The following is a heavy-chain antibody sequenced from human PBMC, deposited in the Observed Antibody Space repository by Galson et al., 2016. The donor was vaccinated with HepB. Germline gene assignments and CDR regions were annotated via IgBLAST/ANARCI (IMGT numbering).Heavy chain of an antibody. J-gene: IGHJ3*02. CDR2: IKQDGTQK. CDR3: AREGKGGLDI. V-gene: IGHV3-7*01. CDR1: GFTFSNYW. Sequence: SLRLSCAASGFTFSNYWVSWVRQAPGEGLEWLVNIKQDGTQKDYVDSVKGRFTISRDNAKNSLYLQMNSLRVEDTAVYYCAREGKGGLDIWGQGTMVTVSS. D-gene: IGHD2-15*01.